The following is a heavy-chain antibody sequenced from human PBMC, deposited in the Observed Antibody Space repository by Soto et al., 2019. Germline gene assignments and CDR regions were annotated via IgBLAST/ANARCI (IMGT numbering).Heavy chain of an antibody. D-gene: IGHD3-9*01. J-gene: IGHJ6*02. Sequence: GESLKISCAASGFTFSSYEMNWVRQAPGKGLEWVSYISSSGSTIYYADSVKGRFTISRDNAKNSLYLQMNSLRAEDTAVYYCARERVTYYDILTGYYKDYYYGMDVWGQGTTVTVSS. CDR1: GFTFSSYE. CDR3: ARERVTYYDILTGYYKDYYYGMDV. CDR2: ISSSGSTI. V-gene: IGHV3-48*03.